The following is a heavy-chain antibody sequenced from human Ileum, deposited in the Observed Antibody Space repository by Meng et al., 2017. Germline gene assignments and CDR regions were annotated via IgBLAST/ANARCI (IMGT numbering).Heavy chain of an antibody. CDR1: GGSFSSGNW. V-gene: IGHV4-4*02. CDR3: VNYCSGGKCSPNEKTQH. CDR2: IFHTGNT. D-gene: IGHD2-15*01. J-gene: IGHJ1*01. Sequence: QMQLQESGPGLVKPSGTPSPTCGVSGGSFSSGNWWGWVRQPPGKGLEWIGEIFHTGNTNYNPSLQSRVSLSIDKSKNQFSLKVISVTAADTAVYYCVNYCSGGKCSPNEKTQHWGQGTLVTVSS.